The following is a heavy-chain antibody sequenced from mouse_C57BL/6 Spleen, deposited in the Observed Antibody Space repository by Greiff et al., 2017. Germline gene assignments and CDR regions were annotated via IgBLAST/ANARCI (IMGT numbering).Heavy chain of an antibody. V-gene: IGHV1-81*01. Sequence: QVQLQQSGAELARPGASVKLSCKASGYTFTSYGISWVKQRTGQGLEWIGEIYPRSGNTYYNEKFKGKATLTADKSSSTAYMELRSLTSEDAAVYFWARSGYYYGSSYFDYWGQGTTLTVSS. D-gene: IGHD1-1*01. CDR2: IYPRSGNT. CDR3: ARSGYYYGSSYFDY. CDR1: GYTFTSYG. J-gene: IGHJ2*01.